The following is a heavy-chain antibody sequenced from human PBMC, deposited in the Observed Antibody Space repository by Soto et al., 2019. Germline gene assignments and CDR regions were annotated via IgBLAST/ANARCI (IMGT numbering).Heavy chain of an antibody. J-gene: IGHJ4*01. Sequence: SVKCSFNASGCTFSSYAISWVRQAPGQGLDWMGGIIPIFGTANYAQNFQGRVKITADESTSTAYMELSSLRSEDTAVYYCAEGYVNSPPSGYSGQGTLVTVSS. CDR2: IIPIFGTA. CDR1: GCTFSSYA. D-gene: IGHD2-15*01. CDR3: AEGYVNSPPSGY. V-gene: IGHV1-69*13.